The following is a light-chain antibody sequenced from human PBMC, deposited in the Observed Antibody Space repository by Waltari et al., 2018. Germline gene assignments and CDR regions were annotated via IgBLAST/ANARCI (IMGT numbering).Light chain of an antibody. CDR2: TAS. Sequence: DIQMTQSPSSLSASVGDRVTITCQTSQNIDSKLNWYQQKPGKAPKVLIHTASILQTGIPSKFSGRGSGTHFTLTISSLQPEDSATYFCQQSYGTPPWTFGQGTKVEIK. J-gene: IGKJ1*01. V-gene: IGKV1-39*01. CDR1: QNIDSK. CDR3: QQSYGTPPWT.